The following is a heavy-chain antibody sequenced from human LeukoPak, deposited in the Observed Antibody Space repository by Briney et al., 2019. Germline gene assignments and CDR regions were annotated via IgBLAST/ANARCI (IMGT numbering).Heavy chain of an antibody. Sequence: GASVKVSCKASGYTFSNYPIGWVRQAPGQGLDWMGWISAYNGNTNYAQKLQARVTMTTDTSTSTAYMELRSLKSDDTAVYYCASVLDCSGGSCLYYFDSWGQGTLVTVSS. J-gene: IGHJ4*02. D-gene: IGHD2-15*01. CDR2: ISAYNGNT. CDR1: GYTFSNYP. V-gene: IGHV1-18*01. CDR3: ASVLDCSGGSCLYYFDS.